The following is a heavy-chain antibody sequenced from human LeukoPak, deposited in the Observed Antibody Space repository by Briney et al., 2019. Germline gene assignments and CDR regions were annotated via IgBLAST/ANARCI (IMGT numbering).Heavy chain of an antibody. CDR1: GYTFTGYY. J-gene: IGHJ4*02. V-gene: IGHV1-2*02. D-gene: IGHD3-22*01. Sequence: ASVKVSCKASGYTFTGYYMHWVRQAPGQGLEWMEWINPNSGGTNYAQKFQGRVTMTRDTSISTAYMELSRLRSDDTAVYYCAIIYYDSSGYYFYSDYWGQGTLVTVSS. CDR3: AIIYYDSSGYYFYSDY. CDR2: INPNSGGT.